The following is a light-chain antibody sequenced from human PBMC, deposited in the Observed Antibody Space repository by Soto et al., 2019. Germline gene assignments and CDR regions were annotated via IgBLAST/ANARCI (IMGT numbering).Light chain of an antibody. J-gene: IGLJ1*01. CDR3: GAWAGSLSGDV. CDR1: SSDIGDNY. CDR2: DND. V-gene: IGLV1-51*01. Sequence: QSVLTQPPSVSAAPGQKVTISCSGSSSDIGDNYVSWYRHLPGTAPELLIYDNDKRPPGIPDRFSGSKSGTSATLGITGLQTGDEADYYCGAWAGSLSGDVFGTGTKLTVL.